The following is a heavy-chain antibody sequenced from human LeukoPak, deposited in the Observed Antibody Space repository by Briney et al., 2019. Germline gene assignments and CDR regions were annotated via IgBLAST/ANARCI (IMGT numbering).Heavy chain of an antibody. CDR3: ARASTYYDFWSGYL. CDR2: IYYTGST. Sequence: PSETLSLTCAVSGGSFSSGTYSWSWIRQPPGKGLEWIGSIYYTGSTDYNPSLKSRVTISVDRSKNQFSLKLTSVTAADTAVYYCARASTYYDFWSGYLWGQGTLVTVSS. CDR1: GGSFSSGTYS. D-gene: IGHD3-3*01. V-gene: IGHV4-30-2*01. J-gene: IGHJ4*02.